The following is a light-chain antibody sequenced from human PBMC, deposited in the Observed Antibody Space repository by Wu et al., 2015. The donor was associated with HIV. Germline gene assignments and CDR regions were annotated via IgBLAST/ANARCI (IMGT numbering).Light chain of an antibody. Sequence: EIVLSQSSGTLSLSPGERATVSCRASQRIDSRSLAWYQQRLGQAPRLLISAASNRAAGIPDRFNGSGSGTDFILTISGLEPEDSAVYFCQQYGGSPPVTFGQGTRPEIK. CDR1: QRIDSRS. V-gene: IGKV3-20*01. CDR3: QQYGGSPPVT. J-gene: IGKJ5*01. CDR2: AAS.